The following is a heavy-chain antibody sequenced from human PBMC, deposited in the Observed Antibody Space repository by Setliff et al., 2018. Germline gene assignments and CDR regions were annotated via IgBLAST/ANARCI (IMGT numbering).Heavy chain of an antibody. CDR2: IGVYTGHT. CDR3: SRLVRYCTRTACQRLSGGEF. CDR1: GYTFAESI. D-gene: IGHD2-8*01. J-gene: IGHJ4*02. V-gene: IGHV1-18*04. Sequence: ASVKVSCKASGYTFAESIVSWVRQAPGQGLEWMGWIGVYTGHTSFAQKFEDRVSMSTDKSTNMAYMELRGLRFDDTAVYYCSRLVRYCTRTACQRLSGGEFWGQGTLVTVSS.